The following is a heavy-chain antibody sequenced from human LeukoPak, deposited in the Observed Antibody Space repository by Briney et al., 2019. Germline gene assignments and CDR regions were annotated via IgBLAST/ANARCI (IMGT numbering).Heavy chain of an antibody. Sequence: GGSLRLSCAASGFTVSGDYMSWVRQAPGKRLEWVSVIYADFDNTDYADSVKGRFTISRDNSKNTLYLHMNSLRVDDSATYYCARALNRHIGAFEYWGQGALVTVSS. CDR2: IYADFDNT. V-gene: IGHV3-53*01. J-gene: IGHJ4*02. D-gene: IGHD4/OR15-4a*01. CDR1: GFTVSGDY. CDR3: ARALNRHIGAFEY.